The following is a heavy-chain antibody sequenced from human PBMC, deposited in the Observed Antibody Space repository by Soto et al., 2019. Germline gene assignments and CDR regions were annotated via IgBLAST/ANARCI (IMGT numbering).Heavy chain of an antibody. V-gene: IGHV1-2*04. J-gene: IGHJ5*02. CDR1: GYTFTGYY. CDR3: ARGEQLDGGRLDP. D-gene: IGHD6-6*01. CDR2: INPNSGGT. Sequence: GASVKVSCKASGYTFTGYYMHWVRQAPGQGLEWMGWINPNSGGTNYAQKFQGWVTMTRDTSISTAYMELSRLRSDDTAVYYCARGEQLDGGRLDPWGQGALVTVSS.